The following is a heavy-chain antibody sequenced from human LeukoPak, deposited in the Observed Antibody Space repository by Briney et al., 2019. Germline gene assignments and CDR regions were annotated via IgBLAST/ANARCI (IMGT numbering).Heavy chain of an antibody. D-gene: IGHD6-6*01. CDR1: GFTFSSYS. V-gene: IGHV3-21*01. Sequence: PGGSLRLSCAASGFTFSSYSMNWVRQAPGKGLEWVSSITSSSSHIFYADSVMGRFTISRDNAKKSLYLQMNSLRAEDTAVYYCASSTASRPDWFDPWGQGTLVTVSS. CDR3: ASSTASRPDWFDP. CDR2: ITSSSSHI. J-gene: IGHJ5*02.